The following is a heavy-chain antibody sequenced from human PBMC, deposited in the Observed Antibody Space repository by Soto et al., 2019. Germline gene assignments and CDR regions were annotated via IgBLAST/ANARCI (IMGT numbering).Heavy chain of an antibody. J-gene: IGHJ5*02. CDR1: GYTFTDYF. CDR3: ARVTLKAGNWFDP. V-gene: IGHV1-2*02. Sequence: QVQLVQSGAEVKKPGASVKVSCKASGYTFTDYFIHWVRQAPGQGFEWMGWINPNSRGTNCAPKFQGRVTMTRDTSNSTAYMELRGLRSDDTAVYYCARVTLKAGNWFDPWGQGTLVTVSS. CDR2: INPNSRGT.